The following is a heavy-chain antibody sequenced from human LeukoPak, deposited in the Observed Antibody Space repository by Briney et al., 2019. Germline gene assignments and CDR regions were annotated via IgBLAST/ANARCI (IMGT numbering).Heavy chain of an antibody. D-gene: IGHD6-19*01. J-gene: IGHJ6*03. CDR2: INPNSGGT. CDR1: GYTFTGHY. V-gene: IGHV1-2*02. CDR3: ARDQVAVAGFYYYYMDV. Sequence: ASVKVSCKASGYTFTGHYMHWVRQAPGQGLEWMGWINPNSGGTNYAQKFQGRVTMTRDTSISTAYMELSRLRSDDTAVYYCARDQVAVAGFYYYYMDVWGKGTTVTVSS.